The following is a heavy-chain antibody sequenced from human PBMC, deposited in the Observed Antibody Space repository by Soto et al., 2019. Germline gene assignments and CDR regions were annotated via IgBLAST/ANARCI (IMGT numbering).Heavy chain of an antibody. CDR3: AKDYDDTGFAH. CDR1: GFTFRTFG. Sequence: SLRLSCAASGFTFRTFGMHWVRQAPGMGLEWVASISNDAKNDYYTDSVRGRFTISRDNSRDALYLEMSSLRVEDTARYYCAKDYDDTGFAHWGQGILVTVSS. J-gene: IGHJ4*02. D-gene: IGHD3-3*01. CDR2: ISNDAKND. V-gene: IGHV3-30*18.